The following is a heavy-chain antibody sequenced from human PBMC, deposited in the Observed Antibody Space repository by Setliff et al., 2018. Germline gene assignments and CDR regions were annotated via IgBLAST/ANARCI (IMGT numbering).Heavy chain of an antibody. CDR2: INPNSGGT. CDR3: ARLTEERWQQLAPNWFDP. V-gene: IGHV1-2*02. CDR1: GYTFTGDF. D-gene: IGHD3-9*01. Sequence: ASVKVSCKASGYTFTGDFLHWVRQAPGQGLEWMGWINPNSGGTNYAQKFQGRVTMTRDTSISTAYMELSRLRSDDTAVYYCARLTEERWQQLAPNWFDPWGQGILVT. J-gene: IGHJ5*02.